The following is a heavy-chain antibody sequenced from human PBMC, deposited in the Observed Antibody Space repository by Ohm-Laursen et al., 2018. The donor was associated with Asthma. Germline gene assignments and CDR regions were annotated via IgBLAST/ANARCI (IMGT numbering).Heavy chain of an antibody. D-gene: IGHD2-2*01. CDR1: GFTFRSYG. CDR3: ARARYCSSTNCHRDYYFHYGMDV. CDR2: ISYDGRNK. J-gene: IGHJ6*02. V-gene: IGHV3-30*03. Sequence: SLRLSCTASGFTFRSYGMHWARQAPGKGLEWVAVISYDGRNKYYADSVKGRFTISRDNSKNTLYLQMNSLRGEDTAVYYCARARYCSSTNCHRDYYFHYGMDVWGQGTTVTVSS.